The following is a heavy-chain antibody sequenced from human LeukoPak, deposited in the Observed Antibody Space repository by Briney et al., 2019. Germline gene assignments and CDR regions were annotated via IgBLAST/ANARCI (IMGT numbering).Heavy chain of an antibody. CDR3: ARDRGYWFDP. J-gene: IGHJ5*02. D-gene: IGHD3-10*01. CDR1: GFTFSSDG. CDR2: IWYDGSNS. Sequence: GRSLRLSCAASGFTFSSDGMHWVRQAPGEGLEWVAVIWYDGSNSYYADSVKGRFTISKDNSKNTLYLQMNSLRVEDTAAYYCARDRGYWFDPWGQGTLVTVSS. V-gene: IGHV3-33*01.